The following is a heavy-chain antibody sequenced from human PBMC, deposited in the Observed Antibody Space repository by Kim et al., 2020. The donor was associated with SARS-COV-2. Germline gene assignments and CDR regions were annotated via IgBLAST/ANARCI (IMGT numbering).Heavy chain of an antibody. CDR2: IRSKAYGGTT. CDR3: TRVPNFLGYCSSTSCSRKIFDY. Sequence: GRSLRLSCTASGFTFGDYAMSWVRQAPGKGLEWVGFIRSKAYGGTTEYAASVKGRFTISRDDSKSIAYLQMNSLKTEDTAVYYCTRVPNFLGYCSSTSCSRKIFDYWGQGTLVTVSS. J-gene: IGHJ4*02. D-gene: IGHD2-2*01. CDR1: GFTFGDYA. V-gene: IGHV3-49*04.